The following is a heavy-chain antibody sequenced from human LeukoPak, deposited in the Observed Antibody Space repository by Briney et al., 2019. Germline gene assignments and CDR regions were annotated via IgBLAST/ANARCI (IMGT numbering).Heavy chain of an antibody. J-gene: IGHJ4*02. D-gene: IGHD6-19*01. CDR3: ARGAGWYEY. Sequence: SETLSLTCTVSDASISSYYWSWIRQSPGKGLEWIAYINNSGRTNYNPSLKSRVTISADTSKNQLSLKVRSVTAADTAVYYCARGAGWYEYWGQGTLVTVSS. V-gene: IGHV4-4*09. CDR2: INNSGRT. CDR1: DASISSYY.